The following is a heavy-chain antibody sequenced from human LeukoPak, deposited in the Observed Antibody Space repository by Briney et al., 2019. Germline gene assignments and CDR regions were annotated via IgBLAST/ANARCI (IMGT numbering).Heavy chain of an antibody. CDR3: ARHHHRPGYGDQGAFDI. D-gene: IGHD4-17*01. CDR1: GYSFTSYW. Sequence: HGESLKISCKGSGYSFTSYWIGWVRQMPGKGLEWMGIIYPGDSDTRYSPSFQGQVTISADKSISTAYLQWSSLKASDTAMYYCARHHHRPGYGDQGAFDIWGQGTMVTVSS. V-gene: IGHV5-51*01. J-gene: IGHJ3*02. CDR2: IYPGDSDT.